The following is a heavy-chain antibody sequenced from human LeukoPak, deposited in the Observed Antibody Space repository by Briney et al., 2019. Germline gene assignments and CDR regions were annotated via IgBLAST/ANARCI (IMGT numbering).Heavy chain of an antibody. V-gene: IGHV4-34*01. CDR1: GGSFSGYY. Sequence: PSETLSLTCAVYGGSFSGYYWSWIRQPPGKGLEWIGEINHSGSTNYNPSLKSRVSISEDTSKNQFSLKLSSVTAADTAFYYCARHEGYCGSASCSDYWGQGTLVTVSS. J-gene: IGHJ4*02. D-gene: IGHD2-2*01. CDR2: INHSGST. CDR3: ARHEGYCGSASCSDY.